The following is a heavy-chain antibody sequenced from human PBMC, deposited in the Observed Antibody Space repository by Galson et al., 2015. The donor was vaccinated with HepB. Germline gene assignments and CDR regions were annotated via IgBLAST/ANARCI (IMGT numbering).Heavy chain of an antibody. D-gene: IGHD1-26*01. J-gene: IGHJ4*02. V-gene: IGHV1-69*02. CDR3: ASGPIVGAPPPGY. CDR1: GGTFSSYT. CDR2: IIPILGIA. Sequence: SVKVSCKASGGTFSSYTISWVRQAPGQGLEWMGRIIPILGIANYAQKFQGSVTITADKSTSTAYMELSSLKSEDTAVYYCASGPIVGAPPPGYWGQGTLVTVSS.